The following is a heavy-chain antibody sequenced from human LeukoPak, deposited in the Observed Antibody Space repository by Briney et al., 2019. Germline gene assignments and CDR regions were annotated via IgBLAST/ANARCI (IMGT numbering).Heavy chain of an antibody. J-gene: IGHJ4*02. V-gene: IGHV3-23*01. Sequence: GGSLRLSCAAPGFTFSSYAMSWVRQAPGKGLEWVSAISGSGGSTYYADSVKGRFTISRDNSKNTLYLQMNSLRAEDTAVYYCAKDLGVRGGYYFDYWGQGTLVTVSS. CDR2: ISGSGGST. D-gene: IGHD3-10*01. CDR1: GFTFSSYA. CDR3: AKDLGVRGGYYFDY.